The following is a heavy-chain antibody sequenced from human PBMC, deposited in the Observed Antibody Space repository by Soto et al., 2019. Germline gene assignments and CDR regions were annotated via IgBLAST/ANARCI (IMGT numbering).Heavy chain of an antibody. Sequence: QVQLQESGPGLVKPSETLSLTCTVSGGSISSYYWSWIRQPPGKGLEWIGYIYYSGSTNYNPSLKSLVTVSVDTSKNQFSLKLSSVTAADTSVYYCARHAMRTGTAPLDYWGQGTLVTVSS. V-gene: IGHV4-59*08. CDR2: IYYSGST. CDR1: GGSISSYY. D-gene: IGHD1-7*01. J-gene: IGHJ4*02. CDR3: ARHAMRTGTAPLDY.